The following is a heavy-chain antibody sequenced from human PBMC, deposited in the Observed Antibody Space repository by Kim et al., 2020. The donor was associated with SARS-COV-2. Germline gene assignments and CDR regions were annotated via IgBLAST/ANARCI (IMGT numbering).Heavy chain of an antibody. CDR1: GFTFSSYG. Sequence: GGSLRLSCAASGFTFSSYGMHWVRQAPGKGLEWVAVISYDGSNKYYADSVKGRFTISRDNSKNTLYLQMNSLRAEDTAVYYCAKEPFHYSNYYYYMDVWG. D-gene: IGHD4-4*01. V-gene: IGHV3-30*18. J-gene: IGHJ6*03. CDR2: ISYDGSNK. CDR3: AKEPFHYSNYYYYMDV.